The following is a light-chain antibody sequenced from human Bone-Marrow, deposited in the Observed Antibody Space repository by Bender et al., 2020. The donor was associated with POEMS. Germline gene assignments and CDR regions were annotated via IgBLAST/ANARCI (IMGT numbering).Light chain of an antibody. J-gene: IGLJ2*01. V-gene: IGLV3-1*01. CDR2: QDN. CDR1: KLGDKY. CDR3: QVWNSNSDRVI. Sequence: SYELTQPPSVSVSPGQTASITCSGDKLGDKYANWYQQKPGQSPVLVIYQDNKRPSAIPERFSGSNSGNTATLTISGVEAGDEADYYCQVWNSNSDRVIFGGGTKLTVL.